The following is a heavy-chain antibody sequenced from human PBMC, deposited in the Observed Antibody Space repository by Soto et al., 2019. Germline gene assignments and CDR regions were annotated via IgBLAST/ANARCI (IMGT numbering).Heavy chain of an antibody. D-gene: IGHD5-12*01. CDR3: ARDNGYGHFDS. J-gene: IGHJ4*02. Sequence: QVQLQESGPGLVKPSQTLSLTCTVSGASISSGRSYWSWIRQHPGKGLEWIGYMFYSGSTYYHPSLKCRVNISADTSKNLFSLMLISVTPADAAMYYCARDNGYGHFDSWGQGTLVTVSS. CDR1: GASISSGRSY. V-gene: IGHV4-31*03. CDR2: MFYSGST.